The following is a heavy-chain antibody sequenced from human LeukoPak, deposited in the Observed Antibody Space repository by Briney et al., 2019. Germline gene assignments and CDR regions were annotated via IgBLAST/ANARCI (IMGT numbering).Heavy chain of an antibody. Sequence: GGSLRLSCAASGFTFSSYEMNWVRQAPGKGLEWVSYISSGDTIYYADSVNGRFTISRDSAKNSLYLQMNSLRAEDTAVYYCARVPGEMGATLAYLDYWGQGTLVFVSS. CDR1: GFTFSSYE. CDR3: ARVPGEMGATLAYLDY. J-gene: IGHJ4*02. D-gene: IGHD1-26*01. CDR2: ISSGDTI. V-gene: IGHV3-48*03.